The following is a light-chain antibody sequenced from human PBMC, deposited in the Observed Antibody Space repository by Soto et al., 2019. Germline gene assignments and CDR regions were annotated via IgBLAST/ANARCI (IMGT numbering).Light chain of an antibody. CDR3: SSYTISSTVV. CDR1: SSDVGGYTY. Sequence: QSALTQPASVSGSPGQSITISCNGTSSDVGGYTYVSWYQQHPGKAPKLMIYDVSNRPSGVSNRFSGSKSGNTASLTISGLQAADEADYYCSSYTISSTVVFGGGTKLTVL. CDR2: DVS. V-gene: IGLV2-14*01. J-gene: IGLJ2*01.